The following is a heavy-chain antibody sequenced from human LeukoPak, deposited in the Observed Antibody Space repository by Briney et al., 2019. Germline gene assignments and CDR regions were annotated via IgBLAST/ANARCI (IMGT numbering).Heavy chain of an antibody. V-gene: IGHV4-59*11. D-gene: IGHD3-22*01. CDR3: ARGHYYDNSGDY. J-gene: IGHJ4*02. Sequence: SETLSLTCTVSGASINSHYWSWIRQPPGKGLEWIGYIYDTGGTNYNPSLKSRVTISPDTSKNQFSLNLSSVTAADTAVYYCARGHYYDNSGDYWGQGILVTVSS. CDR2: IYDTGGT. CDR1: GASINSHY.